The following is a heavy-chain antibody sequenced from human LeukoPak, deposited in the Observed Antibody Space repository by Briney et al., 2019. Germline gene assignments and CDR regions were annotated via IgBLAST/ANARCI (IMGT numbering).Heavy chain of an antibody. CDR1: RFTFSSYE. J-gene: IGHJ3*02. CDR3: ARERPGEDTFDI. V-gene: IGHV3-48*03. CDR2: ISSGSSSI. Sequence: PGGSLRLSCAASRFTFSSYEMNWVRQAPGKGLEWVSYISSGSSSIFYADSVRGRFTISRDNAKKSLYLQMNRLRVEDTAVYYCARERPGEDTFDIWGQGTMVTVSS. D-gene: IGHD7-27*01.